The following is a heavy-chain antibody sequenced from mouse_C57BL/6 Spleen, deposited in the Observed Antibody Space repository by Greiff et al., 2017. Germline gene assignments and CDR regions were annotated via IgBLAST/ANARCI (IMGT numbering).Heavy chain of an antibody. V-gene: IGHV1-53*01. D-gene: IGHD1-1*01. CDR1: GYTFTSYW. CDR3: ARYGYYGRGAMNN. Sequence: VQLQQPGTELVKPGASVKLSCKASGYTFTSYWMHWVKQRPGQGLEWIGNINPSNGGTNYNEKFKSKATLTVDKSSSTAYMQLSSLTSEDSAVYYCARYGYYGRGAMNNWGQGTSVTVSS. J-gene: IGHJ4*01. CDR2: INPSNGGT.